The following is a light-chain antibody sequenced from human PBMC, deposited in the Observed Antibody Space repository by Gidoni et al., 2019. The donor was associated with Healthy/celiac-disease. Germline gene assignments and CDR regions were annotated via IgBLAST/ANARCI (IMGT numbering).Light chain of an antibody. J-gene: IGKJ1*01. CDR3: QQYNTYWT. CDR2: DAS. Sequence: DIQMTQSPSTLSASVGDRVTITCRASQSISSWLAWYQQKPGKAPNLLIYDASSLESGVPSRFSGSGSGTDFTLTISSLQPDDFATYYCQQYNTYWTFGPGTKVEIK. V-gene: IGKV1-5*01. CDR1: QSISSW.